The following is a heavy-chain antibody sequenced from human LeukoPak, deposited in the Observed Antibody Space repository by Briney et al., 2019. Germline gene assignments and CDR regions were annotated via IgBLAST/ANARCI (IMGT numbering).Heavy chain of an antibody. CDR2: IHGSGDRT. CDR3: AKQRSGSGSSGGEAFDL. J-gene: IGHJ3*01. CDR1: RFTFDNYA. V-gene: IGHV3-23*01. D-gene: IGHD3-10*01. Sequence: PGGSLRLSCAASRFTFDNYAMSWVRQTPGKGLEWVSAIHGSGDRTFYAGSVKGRFTISRDNSKSTLYLQMNTLRADDTALYYRAKQRSGSGSSGGEAFDLWGQGTMVTVSS.